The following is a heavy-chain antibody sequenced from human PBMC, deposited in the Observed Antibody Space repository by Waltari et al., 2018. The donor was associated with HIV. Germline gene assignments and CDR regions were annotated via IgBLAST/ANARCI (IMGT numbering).Heavy chain of an antibody. CDR3: ARVPVLRFLEWLLNPYGMDV. CDR1: GGSFRGYY. CDR2: ITHSGST. V-gene: IGHV4-34*01. D-gene: IGHD3-3*01. Sequence: QVQLQQWGAGLLKPSETLSLTCAVYGGSFRGYYGSWISKPPGKGLEWSGEITHSGSTNYNPSLKSRVTISVDTSKNQFSLKLSSVTAADTAVYYCARVPVLRFLEWLLNPYGMDVWGQGTTVTVSS. J-gene: IGHJ6*02.